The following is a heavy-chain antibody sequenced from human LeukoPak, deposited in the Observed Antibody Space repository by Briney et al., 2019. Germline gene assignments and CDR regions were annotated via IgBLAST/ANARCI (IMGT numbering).Heavy chain of an antibody. CDR3: ARAIKVVAGPFHRDYYFNY. CDR1: GGSISSSSYY. D-gene: IGHD6-19*01. Sequence: SETLSLTCTVSGGSISSSSYYWGWIRQPPGKGLEWIGSIYYSGSTYYNPSLKSRVTISVDTSKNQFSLKLSSVTAADTAVYYCARAIKVVAGPFHRDYYFNYWGQGTLVTASS. J-gene: IGHJ4*02. CDR2: IYYSGST. V-gene: IGHV4-39*07.